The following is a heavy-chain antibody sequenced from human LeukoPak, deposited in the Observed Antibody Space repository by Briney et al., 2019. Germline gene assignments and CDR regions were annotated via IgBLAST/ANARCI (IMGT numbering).Heavy chain of an antibody. D-gene: IGHD2-2*01. J-gene: IGHJ4*02. CDR2: IYTSGST. CDR1: GGSISSYY. V-gene: IGHV4-4*07. CDR3: ARGGQGYCSSTSCYFDY. Sequence: PSETLFLTCTVSGGSISSYYWSWIRQPAGKGLEWIGRIYTSGSTNYNPSLKSRVTMSVDTSKNQFSLKLSSVTAADTAVYYCARGGQGYCSSTSCYFDYWGQGTLVTVSS.